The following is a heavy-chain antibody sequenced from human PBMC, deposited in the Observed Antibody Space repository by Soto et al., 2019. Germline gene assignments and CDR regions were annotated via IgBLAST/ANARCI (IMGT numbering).Heavy chain of an antibody. J-gene: IGHJ6*02. D-gene: IGHD6-13*01. CDR1: GFTVSSNY. CDR3: ARDQTAAGSYYYYYYGMDV. Sequence: SLRLSCAASGFTVSSNYMSWVRQAPGKGLEWVAVIWYDGSNKYYADPVKGRFTISRDNSKNTLYLQMNSLRAEDTAVYYCARDQTAAGSYYYYYYGMDVWGQGTTVTVSS. V-gene: IGHV3-33*08. CDR2: IWYDGSNK.